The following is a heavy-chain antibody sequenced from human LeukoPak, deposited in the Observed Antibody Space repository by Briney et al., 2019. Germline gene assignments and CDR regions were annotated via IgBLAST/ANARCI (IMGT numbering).Heavy chain of an antibody. J-gene: IGHJ6*01. D-gene: IGHD4-17*01. Sequence: GGSLRLSCAASGFTFSDYYMSWIRQAPGKGLEWVSSISSSGHNIYYADPVKGRFTISRDNAKNSLFLQMNSLRVEDTAVYNCARHGDGFYHGMDVWGQGTTVTVSS. V-gene: IGHV3-11*04. CDR3: ARHGDGFYHGMDV. CDR1: GFTFSDYY. CDR2: ISSSGHNI.